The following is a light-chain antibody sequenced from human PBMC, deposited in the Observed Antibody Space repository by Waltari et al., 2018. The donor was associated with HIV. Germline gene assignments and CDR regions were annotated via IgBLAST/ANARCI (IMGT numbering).Light chain of an antibody. CDR2: QDT. CDR3: LAWDTATPYV. Sequence: SYELTQPPSVSVSPGQTASITCRGDRSGENYVSWYQQKPGQSPVLVMYQDTKRPSGIPERFSASNSGNTATLTISGTQSIDEAEYFCLAWDTATPYVFGTGTKVTVL. J-gene: IGLJ1*01. V-gene: IGLV3-1*01. CDR1: RSGENY.